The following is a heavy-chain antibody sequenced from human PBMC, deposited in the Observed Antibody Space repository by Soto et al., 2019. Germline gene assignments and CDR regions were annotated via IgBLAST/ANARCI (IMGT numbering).Heavy chain of an antibody. CDR2: ISGSGAST. D-gene: IGHD6-13*01. J-gene: IGHJ4*02. V-gene: IGHV3-23*01. CDR3: AKDRGSWADFDY. CDR1: GFTFSNYA. Sequence: GSLRLSCAASGFTFSNYAMNWVRQAPGKGLEWVSAISGSGASTYYGDFVKGRFTISRDNSKNTLYLQINSLRAEDTAVYYCAKDRGSWADFDYWGQGTLVTVSS.